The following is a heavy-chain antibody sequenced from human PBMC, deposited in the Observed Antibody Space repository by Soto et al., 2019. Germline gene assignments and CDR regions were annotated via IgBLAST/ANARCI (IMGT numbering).Heavy chain of an antibody. J-gene: IGHJ4*02. CDR2: IYYSGST. Sequence: SEILSLTCTVSGGSISSGGYYWSWIRQHPGKGLEWIGYIYYSGSTYYNPSLKSRVTISVDTSKNQFSLKLSSVTAAGTAVYYCARRATRHGYSYDPYYFDYWGQGTLVTVS. CDR3: ARRATRHGYSYDPYYFDY. D-gene: IGHD5-18*01. CDR1: GGSISSGGYY. V-gene: IGHV4-31*03.